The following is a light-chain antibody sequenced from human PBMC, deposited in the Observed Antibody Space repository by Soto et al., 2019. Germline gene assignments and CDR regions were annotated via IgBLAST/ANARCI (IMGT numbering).Light chain of an antibody. CDR2: GTS. Sequence: EIVLTQSPGTLSLSPGEGATFSCRARQSVNSDYLAWYQQRPGLAPRLLIYGTSNRATGIPDRFSGSGSGTDFTVTINTREPEDFAVYYCQRYGSSPLYAFGQGTKLEIK. CDR1: QSVNSDY. J-gene: IGKJ2*01. CDR3: QRYGSSPLYA. V-gene: IGKV3-20*01.